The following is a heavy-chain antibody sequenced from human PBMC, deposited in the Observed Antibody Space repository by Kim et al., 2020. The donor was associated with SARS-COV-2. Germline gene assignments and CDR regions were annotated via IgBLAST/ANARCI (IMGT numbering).Heavy chain of an antibody. CDR1: GFSLSTSGVG. CDR2: IYWDDDK. Sequence: SGPTLVNPTQTLTLTCTFSGFSLSTSGVGVGWIRQPPGKALEWLALIYWDDDKRYSPSLKSRLTITKDTSKNQVVLTMTNMDPVDTATYYCARSDSYGYVGPPGGFDYWGQGTLVTVSS. CDR3: ARSDSYGYVGPPGGFDY. J-gene: IGHJ4*02. V-gene: IGHV2-5*02. D-gene: IGHD5-18*01.